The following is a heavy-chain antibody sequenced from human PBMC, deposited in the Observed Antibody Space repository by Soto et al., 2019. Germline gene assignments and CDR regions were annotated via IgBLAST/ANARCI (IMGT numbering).Heavy chain of an antibody. J-gene: IGHJ4*02. D-gene: IGHD6-13*01. CDR1: GYTFTSYG. V-gene: IGHV1-18*01. Sequence: QVQLVQSGAEVKKPGASVKVSCKASGYTFTSYGISWVRQAPGQGLEWMGWISAYNGTTSYAQKLQGRVTMTPDTSTSTADMELRSLRSDDTAVYYCAREWAAAGPFDYGGQGTLVTVSS. CDR2: ISAYNGTT. CDR3: AREWAAAGPFDY.